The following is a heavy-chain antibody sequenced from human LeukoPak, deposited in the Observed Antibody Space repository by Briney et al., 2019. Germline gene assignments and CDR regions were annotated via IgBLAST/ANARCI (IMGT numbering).Heavy chain of an antibody. Sequence: PGGSLRLSCAASGFTFSSYGMHWVRQAPGKGLEWVAVISYDGSNKYYADSVKGRFTISRDNSKNTLYLQMNSLRAEDTAVYYCAKESYSSGSSYFDYRGQGTLVTVSS. CDR1: GFTFSSYG. CDR2: ISYDGSNK. V-gene: IGHV3-30*18. D-gene: IGHD6-19*01. CDR3: AKESYSSGSSYFDY. J-gene: IGHJ4*02.